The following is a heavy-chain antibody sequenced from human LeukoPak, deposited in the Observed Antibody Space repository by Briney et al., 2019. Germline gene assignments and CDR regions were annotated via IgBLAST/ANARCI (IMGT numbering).Heavy chain of an antibody. Sequence: SVKVSCKASGGTLSTYAITWVRQAPGQGLEWMGGIIPVFQTADSAQKFQGRVTMTADESTGIVYMELSSLTYDDTAVYYCARDWGPRVKASYDLWGQGTMVTVSS. CDR1: GGTLSTYA. CDR3: ARDWGPRVKASYDL. J-gene: IGHJ3*01. CDR2: IIPVFQTA. V-gene: IGHV1-69*13. D-gene: IGHD3-16*01.